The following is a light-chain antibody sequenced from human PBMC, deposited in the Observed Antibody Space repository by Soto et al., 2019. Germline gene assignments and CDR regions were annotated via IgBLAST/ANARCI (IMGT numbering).Light chain of an antibody. J-gene: IGKJ4*01. Sequence: TPLCLAVSPGEQASSSRRSRYSLLHSDDGNTYLDWYLQKPGQSPQLLIYTVSDRASGVPDRFSGSGSGTDFTLTISRVEAEDVGVYYCMQRKEFPLTFGEGTKV. CDR3: MQRKEFPLT. CDR1: YSLLHSDDGNTY. V-gene: IGKV2-40*01. CDR2: TVS.